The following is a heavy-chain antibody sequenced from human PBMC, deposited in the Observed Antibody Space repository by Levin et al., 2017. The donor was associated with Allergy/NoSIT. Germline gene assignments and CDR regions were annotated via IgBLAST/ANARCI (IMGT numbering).Heavy chain of an antibody. Sequence: SCATSGFTFSSFWMSWVRQAPGKGLEWVANIKNDGGEAYYVDSVKGRFTISRDNAKNSLFLQMNSLRAEDTAVYYCAALPRVSAWSSWGQGTLVTVSS. J-gene: IGHJ4*02. CDR2: IKNDGGEA. CDR1: GFTFSSFW. V-gene: IGHV3-7*01. D-gene: IGHD6-19*01. CDR3: AALPRVSAWSS.